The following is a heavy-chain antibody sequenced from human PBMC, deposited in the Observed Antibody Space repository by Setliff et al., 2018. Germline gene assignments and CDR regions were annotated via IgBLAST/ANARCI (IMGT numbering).Heavy chain of an antibody. Sequence: GGSLRLSCAASGFTFSSYAMSWVRQAPGKGLEWVSAISGSGGSTYYADSVKGRSTISRDNSKNTLYLQMNSLRAEDTAVYYCAKDPNYYDSSGYPGYFDYWGQGTLVTVSS. CDR1: GFTFSSYA. CDR3: AKDPNYYDSSGYPGYFDY. D-gene: IGHD3-22*01. J-gene: IGHJ4*02. CDR2: ISGSGGST. V-gene: IGHV3-23*01.